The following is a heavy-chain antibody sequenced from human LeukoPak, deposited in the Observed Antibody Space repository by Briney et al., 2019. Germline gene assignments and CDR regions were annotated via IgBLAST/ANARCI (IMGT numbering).Heavy chain of an antibody. CDR1: GGSFSGYY. D-gene: IGHD2-2*01. Sequence: SETLSLTCAVYGGSFSGYYWSWIRQPPGKGLEWIGEINHSGSTNYNPSLKSRVTISVDTSKNQFSLKLSSVTAADTAVYYCARGLYCSSTSCYEDYWGQGTLVTVSP. J-gene: IGHJ4*02. CDR2: INHSGST. CDR3: ARGLYCSSTSCYEDY. V-gene: IGHV4-34*01.